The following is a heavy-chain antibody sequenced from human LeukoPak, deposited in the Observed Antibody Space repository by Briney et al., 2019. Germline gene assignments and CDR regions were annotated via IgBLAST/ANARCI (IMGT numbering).Heavy chain of an antibody. Sequence: GGSLRLSCAASGFTFSSYAMHWVRQAPGKGLEWVAVIWYDGSNKYYADSVKGRFTISRDNSKNTLYLQMNSLRAEDTAVYYCARDGMYIAAAGQQDAFDIWGQGTMVTVSS. CDR2: IWYDGSNK. J-gene: IGHJ3*02. CDR1: GFTFSSYA. V-gene: IGHV3-33*08. D-gene: IGHD6-13*01. CDR3: ARDGMYIAAAGQQDAFDI.